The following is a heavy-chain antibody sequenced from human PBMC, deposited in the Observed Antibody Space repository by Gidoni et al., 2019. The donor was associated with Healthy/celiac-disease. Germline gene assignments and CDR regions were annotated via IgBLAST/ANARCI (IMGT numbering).Heavy chain of an antibody. Sequence: EVQLVESGGGLIQPGGSLRLSCAASGFTVSSNSMSWVRQAPGKGLGWVSVIYSGGSTYYADSVKGRFTISRDNSKNTLYLQMNSLRAEDTAVYYCARDRVYCSGGSCYANDAFDIWGQGTMVTVSS. V-gene: IGHV3-53*01. D-gene: IGHD2-15*01. CDR2: IYSGGST. J-gene: IGHJ3*02. CDR3: ARDRVYCSGGSCYANDAFDI. CDR1: GFTVSSNS.